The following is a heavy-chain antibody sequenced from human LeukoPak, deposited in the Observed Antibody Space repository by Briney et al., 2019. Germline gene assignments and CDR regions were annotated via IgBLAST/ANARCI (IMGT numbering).Heavy chain of an antibody. V-gene: IGHV4-39*01. CDR1: GGSISSSSYY. D-gene: IGHD6-19*01. CDR2: IYYSGST. CDR3: ARQCCPAVARTFFDS. J-gene: IGHJ4*02. Sequence: PSETLSLTCSVSGGSISSSSYYWGWIRQPPGKELEWIGTIYYSGSTYYNPSLKSRVTISVDTSKNQFSLKLSSVTAADTAVYYCARQCCPAVARTFFDSWGQGTLVTVSS.